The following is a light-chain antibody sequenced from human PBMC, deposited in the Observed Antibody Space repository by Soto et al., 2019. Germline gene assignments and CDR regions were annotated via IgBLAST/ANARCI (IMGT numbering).Light chain of an antibody. J-gene: IGKJ4*01. Sequence: VVTQFPLFLPVPPGGPAFIFFRAYPRLLHCGGINYLGWYLQKPGQSPQLLIYFASNRASGVPDRFSGGGSGTDFTLKISRVEAEDVGVYYCMQALQTVSFGGGTKVEI. CDR1: PRLLHCGGINY. CDR2: FAS. V-gene: IGKV2-28*01. CDR3: MQALQTVS.